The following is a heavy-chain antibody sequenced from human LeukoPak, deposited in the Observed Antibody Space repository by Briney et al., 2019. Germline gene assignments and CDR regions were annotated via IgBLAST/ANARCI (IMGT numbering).Heavy chain of an antibody. J-gene: IGHJ4*02. CDR1: GFTFSSYW. Sequence: PGGSLRLSCAASGFTFSSYWMSWVRQAPGKGLEWVANIKQDGSEKYYVDSVKGRFTISRDNAKNSLYPQMNSLRAEDTAVYHCARVRYYGSGNYVDYFDYWGQGTLVTVSS. V-gene: IGHV3-7*01. CDR2: IKQDGSEK. CDR3: ARVRYYGSGNYVDYFDY. D-gene: IGHD3-10*01.